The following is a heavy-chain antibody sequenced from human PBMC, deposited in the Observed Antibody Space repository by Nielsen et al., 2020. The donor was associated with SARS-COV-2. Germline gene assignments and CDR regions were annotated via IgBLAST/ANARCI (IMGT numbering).Heavy chain of an antibody. CDR1: GGTFSSYA. Sequence: SVKVSCKASGGTFSSYAISWVRQAPGQGLEWMGGIITIFGTANYAQKFQGRVTITADESTSTAYMELSSLRSEDTAVYYCARGPPGVWAWLRYFQHWGQGTLVTVSS. D-gene: IGHD5-12*01. V-gene: IGHV1-69*13. J-gene: IGHJ1*01. CDR3: ARGPPGVWAWLRYFQH. CDR2: IITIFGTA.